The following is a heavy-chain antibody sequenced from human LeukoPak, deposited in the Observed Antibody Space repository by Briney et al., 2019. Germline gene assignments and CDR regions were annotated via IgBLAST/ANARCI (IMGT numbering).Heavy chain of an antibody. CDR1: GGSISSSSYY. J-gene: IGHJ4*02. CDR3: ARWDVVRGALDY. V-gene: IGHV4-39*07. CDR2: IYYSGST. D-gene: IGHD3-10*01. Sequence: SETLSLTCTVSGGSISSSSYYWGWIRQPPGKGLEWIGSIYYSGSTYYNPSLKSRVTISVDTSKNQFSLKLSSVTAADTAVYYCARWDVVRGALDYWGQGTLVTVSS.